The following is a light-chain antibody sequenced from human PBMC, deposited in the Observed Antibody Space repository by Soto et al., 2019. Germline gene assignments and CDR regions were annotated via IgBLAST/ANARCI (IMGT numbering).Light chain of an antibody. V-gene: IGKV1-5*01. J-gene: IGKJ1*01. CDR1: QGISGW. CDR2: DAS. Sequence: DIRMTQSPSTLSASVGDRVTITCRASQGISGWLAWYQQKPGKAPKLLVYDASSLQSGVPSRFSGSGSGTEFTLTISSLRPDDFATYYCHQYNSYWTFGQGTKLDI. CDR3: HQYNSYWT.